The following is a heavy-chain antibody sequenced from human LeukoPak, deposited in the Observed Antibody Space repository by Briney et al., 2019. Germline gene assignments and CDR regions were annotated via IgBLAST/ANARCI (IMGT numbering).Heavy chain of an antibody. J-gene: IGHJ5*02. CDR1: GGPISRYY. D-gene: IGHD2-15*01. CDR3: ARGNLSCRGGSCYPNGFDP. CDR2: LHSSGGS. Sequence: KASETLSLTCTVSGGPISRYYWLWIRQPPGKGREWIGYLHSSGGSNDNPSLKSRVTLSVDTSKNQFSMKVSYVTAADTAVYYCARGNLSCRGGSCYPNGFDPWGQGTLVTVSS. V-gene: IGHV4-59*01.